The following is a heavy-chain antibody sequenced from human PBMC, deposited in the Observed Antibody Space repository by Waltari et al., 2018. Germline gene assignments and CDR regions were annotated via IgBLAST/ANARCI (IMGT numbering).Heavy chain of an antibody. CDR3: AKGPYCSGGNCYQPYFDY. CDR1: GLTFSNYV. D-gene: IGHD2-15*01. CDR2: ISAGGDVT. V-gene: IGHV3-23*01. J-gene: IGHJ4*02. Sequence: EVQLLESGGGLVQPGGSLRLYCVASGLTFSNYVMNWVRQAPGKGLEWVSAISAGGDVTYYADSVKGRFTISTDNSKNTLYLQMNSLRAEDTAVYYCAKGPYCSGGNCYQPYFDYWGQGTLVTVSS.